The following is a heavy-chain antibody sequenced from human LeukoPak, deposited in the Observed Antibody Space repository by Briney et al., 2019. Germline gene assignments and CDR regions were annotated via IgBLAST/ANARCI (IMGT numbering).Heavy chain of an antibody. V-gene: IGHV1-2*02. Sequence: ASVKVSCKASGYTFTGYYMHWVRQAPGQGLEWMGWINPNSGGTNYAQKFQGRVTMTRDTSISTAYMELSRLRSDDTAVYYCARERPDTGIVGAHDAFDIWGQGTMVTVSS. CDR1: GYTFTGYY. D-gene: IGHD1-26*01. CDR3: ARERPDTGIVGAHDAFDI. J-gene: IGHJ3*02. CDR2: INPNSGGT.